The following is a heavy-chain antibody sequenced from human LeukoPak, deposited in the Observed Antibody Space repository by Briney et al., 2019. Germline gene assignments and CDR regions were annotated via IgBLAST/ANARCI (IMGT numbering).Heavy chain of an antibody. V-gene: IGHV4-4*07. Sequence: PSETLSLTCTVSGGSISSYYWSWIRHPAGKGLEWIGRIYTSGSTNYNPSLKSRVTMSVDTSKNQFSLKLSSVTAADTAVYYCARGGYYYDSSGYYYAFDIWGQGTMVTVSS. D-gene: IGHD3-22*01. J-gene: IGHJ3*02. CDR3: ARGGYYYDSSGYYYAFDI. CDR1: GGSISSYY. CDR2: IYTSGST.